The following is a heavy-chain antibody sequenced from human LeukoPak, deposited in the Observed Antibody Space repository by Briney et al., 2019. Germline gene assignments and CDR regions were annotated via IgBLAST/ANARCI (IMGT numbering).Heavy chain of an antibody. CDR2: ISGGGGGT. V-gene: IGHV3-23*01. Sequence: GGSLRLSCAASGFTFSNYAMSWVRQAPGEGLEWVSAISGGGGGTYYADSVKGRFTISRDNSKNTLYLQMNSLKAEDTAVYYCAAGADSSGYYYIYWGQGTLVTISS. J-gene: IGHJ4*02. CDR3: AAGADSSGYYYIY. D-gene: IGHD3-22*01. CDR1: GFTFSNYA.